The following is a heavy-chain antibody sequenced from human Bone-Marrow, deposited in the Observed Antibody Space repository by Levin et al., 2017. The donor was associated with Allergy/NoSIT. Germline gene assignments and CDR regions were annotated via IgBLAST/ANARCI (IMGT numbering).Heavy chain of an antibody. J-gene: IGHJ3*02. CDR2: IIPIFETS. CDR1: GGTFSNYA. V-gene: IGHV1-69*01. CDR3: ARLFDGFNM. D-gene: IGHD2-21*01. Sequence: GGSLRLSCKASGGTFSNYAVSWVRQAPGQGLEWMGGIIPIFETSNYAQKFQGRLTITADESTRTVYMELSSLRSEDTALYYCARLFDGFNMWGQGTLITVSS.